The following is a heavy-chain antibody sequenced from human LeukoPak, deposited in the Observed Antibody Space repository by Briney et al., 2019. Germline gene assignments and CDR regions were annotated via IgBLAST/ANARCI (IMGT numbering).Heavy chain of an antibody. CDR2: IYDSGST. CDR1: GASISSYY. V-gene: IGHV4-59*01. Sequence: SETLSLTCIVSGASISSYYWSWIRQPSGKGLEWIGYIYDSGSTNYNPSLKSRVTISVDTSKNQFSLKLSSVTAADTAVYYCARGRKGATTVVTYWYFDLWGRGTLVTVSS. D-gene: IGHD4-23*01. J-gene: IGHJ2*01. CDR3: ARGRKGATTVVTYWYFDL.